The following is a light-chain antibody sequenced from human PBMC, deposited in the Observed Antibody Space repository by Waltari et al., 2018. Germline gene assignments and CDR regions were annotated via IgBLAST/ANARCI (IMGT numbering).Light chain of an antibody. Sequence: DIVMTQSPDSLAVSLGERATITCTSSQTVLYSSNNKNYLAWYQQKAGQSPKLLRYCASTRESGVPDRFSGSGSGTDFTLTINSLQAEDVAVYYCQQYYTTPTFGQGTKVEIK. CDR1: QTVLYSSNNKNY. CDR3: QQYYTTPT. CDR2: CAS. J-gene: IGKJ1*01. V-gene: IGKV4-1*01.